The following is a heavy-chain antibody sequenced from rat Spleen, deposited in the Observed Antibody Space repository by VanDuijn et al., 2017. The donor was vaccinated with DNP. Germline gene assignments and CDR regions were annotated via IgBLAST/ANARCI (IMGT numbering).Heavy chain of an antibody. CDR1: GFTFSDYN. Sequence: EVQLVESGGGLVQPGRSLKLSCAASGFTFSDYNMAWVRQAPKKGLEWVATIISDGSRTYYRDSVKGRFTISRDNAKSTLYLQMGSLRSEDTATYYCATTYYGSYWGQGVMVTVSS. D-gene: IGHD1-9*01. CDR2: IISDGSRT. V-gene: IGHV5S10*01. J-gene: IGHJ2*01. CDR3: ATTYYGSY.